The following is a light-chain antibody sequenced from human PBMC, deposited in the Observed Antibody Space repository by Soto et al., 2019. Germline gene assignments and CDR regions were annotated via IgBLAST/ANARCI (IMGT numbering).Light chain of an antibody. J-gene: IGLJ1*01. CDR1: SSDVGAYNY. CDR3: NSYTSSSTYV. Sequence: QSVLTQPASVSGSPGQSITISRTGTSSDVGAYNYVSWYQHHPGKAPKLMLYDVANRPSGVSNRFSGSKSGNTASLTISGLQAEDEADYYCNSYTSSSTYVFGTGTKVTDL. V-gene: IGLV2-14*03. CDR2: DVA.